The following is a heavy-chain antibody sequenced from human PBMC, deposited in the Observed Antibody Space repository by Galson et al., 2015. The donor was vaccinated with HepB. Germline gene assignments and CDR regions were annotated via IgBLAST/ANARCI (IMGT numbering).Heavy chain of an antibody. CDR2: INPSGGDT. CDR1: GYMFTRYH. CDR3: AKENEYFEN. J-gene: IGHJ4*02. Sequence: SVKVSCKASGYMFTRYHMHWVRQAPGQGLVWLGLINPSGGDTEYAPKFQGRVMMTRDTSTRTVYMEMSSLTSDDTAVYYCAKENEYFENWGQGTLVTVSS. V-gene: IGHV1-46*03.